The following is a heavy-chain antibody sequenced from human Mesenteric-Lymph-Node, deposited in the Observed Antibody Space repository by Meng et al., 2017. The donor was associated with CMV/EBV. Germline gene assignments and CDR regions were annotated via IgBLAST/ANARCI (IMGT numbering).Heavy chain of an antibody. CDR3: ARVVHNWFDP. V-gene: IGHV6-1*01. Sequence: CAIAGDSVSSNSAAWNWIRQSPSSGLEWLRGTYYRSKCYDGYAVSVKGRITINPDTSMNQFSLQLNSVTAADTAVYYCARVVHNWFDPWGQGTLVTVSS. J-gene: IGHJ5*02. CDR1: GDSVSSNSAA. CDR2: TYYRSKCYD.